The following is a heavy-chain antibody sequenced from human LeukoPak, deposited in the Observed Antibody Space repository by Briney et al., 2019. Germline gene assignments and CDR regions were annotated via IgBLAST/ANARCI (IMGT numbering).Heavy chain of an antibody. Sequence: ASVKVSCKASGYTFTSYYMHWVRQAPGQGLEWMGIINPSGGSTSYAQKFQGRVTMTRDTSTSTVYMELSSLRSEDTAVYYCARDRSDYVWGSYRYVFDYWGQGTLVTVSS. J-gene: IGHJ4*02. CDR1: GYTFTSYY. D-gene: IGHD3-16*02. CDR3: ARDRSDYVWGSYRYVFDY. V-gene: IGHV1-46*01. CDR2: INPSGGST.